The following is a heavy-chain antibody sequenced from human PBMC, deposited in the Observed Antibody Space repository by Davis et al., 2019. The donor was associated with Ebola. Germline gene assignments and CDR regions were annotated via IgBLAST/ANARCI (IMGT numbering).Heavy chain of an antibody. CDR2: IRSKANSYAT. Sequence: GGSLRLSCAASGFTFSGSAMHWVRQASGKGLEWVGRIRSKANSYATAYAASVQGRFIISIEDSRNTVYLQLNSLKFEDTAVYYCVTSKSGTYAYWGQGKLVTVSS. J-gene: IGHJ4*02. D-gene: IGHD1-26*01. CDR1: GFTFSGSA. CDR3: VTSKSGTYAY. V-gene: IGHV3-73*01.